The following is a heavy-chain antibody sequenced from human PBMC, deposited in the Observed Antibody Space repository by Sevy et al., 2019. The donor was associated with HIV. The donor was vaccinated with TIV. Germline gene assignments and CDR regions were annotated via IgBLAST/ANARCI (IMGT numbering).Heavy chain of an antibody. V-gene: IGHV3-23*01. CDR1: GFTFNSYA. CDR3: ATAKGAYYDPYYFDY. D-gene: IGHD3-22*01. CDR2: ISGSAGST. J-gene: IGHJ4*02. Sequence: GGSLRLSCAASGFTFNSYAMSWVRQAPGKGLEWVSAISGSAGSTYYADSVRGRFTISRDNSKNTLYLQVNSLRAEDTAVYFWATAKGAYYDPYYFDYWGQGTLVTVSS.